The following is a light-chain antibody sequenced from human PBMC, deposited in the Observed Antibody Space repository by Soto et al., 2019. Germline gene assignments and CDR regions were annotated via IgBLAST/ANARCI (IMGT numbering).Light chain of an antibody. V-gene: IGKV3-15*01. J-gene: IGKJ3*01. CDR1: QSVSSN. Sequence: EIVMTQSPATLSVSPGERATLSCRASQSVSSNLAWYRQKPGQAPRLLIYCASTRATGIPARFSGSGSGTEFTLTISSLQSEDFAVYYCQQYNNWPFTFGPGTKVDIK. CDR2: CAS. CDR3: QQYNNWPFT.